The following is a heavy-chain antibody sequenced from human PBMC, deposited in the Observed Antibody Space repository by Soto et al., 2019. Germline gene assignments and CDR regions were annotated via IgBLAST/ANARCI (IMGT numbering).Heavy chain of an antibody. J-gene: IGHJ4*02. V-gene: IGHV1-24*01. CDR1: GYTLTELS. Sequence: ASVKVSGKVSGYTLTELSMHWVRYAPGKGLEWMGGFDPEDGETIYAQKFQVRVTMTEDTSTDTAYMELSSLRSEDTAVYYCATVVGYSYRNYYFDYWGQGTLVTVSS. CDR3: ATVVGYSYRNYYFDY. CDR2: FDPEDGET. D-gene: IGHD5-18*01.